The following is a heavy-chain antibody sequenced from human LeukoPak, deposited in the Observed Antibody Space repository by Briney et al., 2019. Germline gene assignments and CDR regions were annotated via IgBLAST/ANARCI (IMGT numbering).Heavy chain of an antibody. CDR1: GYTFTIYG. D-gene: IGHD5-18*01. Sequence: ASVTVSFKASGYTFTIYGISWVRQAPGQGLEWMGWISAYNGNTNYAQKLQGRVTMTTDTSTSTAYMELRSLRSDETAVYYCARVGGYSYGSVMLNYYYYGMDVWGQGTTVTVSS. CDR2: ISAYNGNT. CDR3: ARVGGYSYGSVMLNYYYYGMDV. V-gene: IGHV1-18*01. J-gene: IGHJ6*02.